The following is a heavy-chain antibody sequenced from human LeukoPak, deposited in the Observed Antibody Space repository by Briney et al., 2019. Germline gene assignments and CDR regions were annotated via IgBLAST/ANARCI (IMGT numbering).Heavy chain of an antibody. CDR3: ARVQSCSGPDY. D-gene: IGHD2-15*01. CDR1: DYSISSGHF. J-gene: IGHJ4*02. CDR2: IYHSGST. Sequence: SDTLSLTCTVSDYSISSGHFWGWIRHPPGKGLEWIGSIYHSGSTYYNPSLKRRVTITVDTSKNKFYLDLSAVTSADTAVYFCARVQSCSGPDYWGQGTLVTVST. V-gene: IGHV4-38-2*02.